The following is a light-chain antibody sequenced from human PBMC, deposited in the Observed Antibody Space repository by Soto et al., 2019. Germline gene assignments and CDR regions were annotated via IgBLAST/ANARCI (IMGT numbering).Light chain of an antibody. V-gene: IGKV3-20*01. Sequence: EIVLTQSPGTLSLSPGERATLSCRASQSVSSNYLAWYQQKPGQAPRLLIYDASNRATGIPDRFSGRGSGTNFTLTISRLEPEDFAVYYCQRYGGSPITFGPGTRLEI. J-gene: IGKJ5*01. CDR3: QRYGGSPIT. CDR2: DAS. CDR1: QSVSSNY.